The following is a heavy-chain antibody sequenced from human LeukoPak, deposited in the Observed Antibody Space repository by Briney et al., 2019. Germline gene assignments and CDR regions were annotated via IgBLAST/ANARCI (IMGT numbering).Heavy chain of an antibody. CDR3: VRSCSSGSCYGYKDY. CDR1: GFTFSSYW. CDR2: VNGDGTST. D-gene: IGHD2-2*01. Sequence: QPGGSLRLSCATSGFTFSSYWMHWVRQVPGKGLVWVSRVNGDGTSTSYADSVQGRFTISRDNAKNTLYLYMNSLRGDDTAIYFCVRSCSSGSCYGYKDYWGQGTLVTVSS. J-gene: IGHJ4*02. V-gene: IGHV3-74*01.